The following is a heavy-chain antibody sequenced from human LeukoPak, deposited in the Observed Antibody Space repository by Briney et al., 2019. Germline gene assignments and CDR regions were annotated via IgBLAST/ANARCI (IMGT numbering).Heavy chain of an antibody. D-gene: IGHD4/OR15-4a*01. V-gene: IGHV3-23*01. Sequence: GGSLRLSCVASGFTFSSYALTWVRQAPGKGLEWVSAITSSGLSGSGETTYNADSVKGRFTISRDSSKHTLYLQMNSLRVEDTAVYYCAKAGLVRGGALDSWGQGTLVTVSS. CDR2: ITSSGLSGSGETT. J-gene: IGHJ4*02. CDR3: AKAGLVRGGALDS. CDR1: GFTFSSYA.